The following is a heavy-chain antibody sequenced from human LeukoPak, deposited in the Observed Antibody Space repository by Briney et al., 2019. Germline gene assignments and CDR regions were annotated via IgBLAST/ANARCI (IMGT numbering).Heavy chain of an antibody. V-gene: IGHV3-30*04. CDR3: ARVSGSYSLSYYMDV. J-gene: IGHJ6*03. CDR2: ISYDRSNK. D-gene: IGHD1-26*01. Sequence: GGSLRLSCAASGFTFSSYAMHGVRQAPGKGLEGVAVISYDRSNKYYADSVKGRFTISRDNSKNTLYLQMNRLRAEDTAVYYCARVSGSYSLSYYMDVWGKGTTVTVSS. CDR1: GFTFSSYA.